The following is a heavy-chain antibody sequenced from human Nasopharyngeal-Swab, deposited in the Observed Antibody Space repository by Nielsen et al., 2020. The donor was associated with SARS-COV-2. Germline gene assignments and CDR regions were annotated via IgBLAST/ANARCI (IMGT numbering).Heavy chain of an antibody. CDR1: GGFITSYY. CDR2: IYYSGST. V-gene: IGHV4-59*01. D-gene: IGHD6-19*01. J-gene: IGHJ4*02. Sequence: SETLSLTCTVSGGFITSYYWSWIRQLPRRGLEWIGYIYYSGSTNYNPSLKSRVTISLDTSKNQFSLKLSSVTAAATAVYYCASGAGRSSGWSTTYYFDYWGQGTLVTVSS. CDR3: ASGAGRSSGWSTTYYFDY.